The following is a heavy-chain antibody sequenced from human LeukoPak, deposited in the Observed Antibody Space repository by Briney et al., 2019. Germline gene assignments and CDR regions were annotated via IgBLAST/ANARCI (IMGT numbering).Heavy chain of an antibody. CDR3: ARGRSTTIFGVVIVTTGYYYGMDV. J-gene: IGHJ6*02. Sequence: ASVMVSCKASGYTFTSYDINWVRQATGQGLGWMGWMNPNSGNTGYAQKFQGRVTMTRNTSISTAYMELSSLRSEDTAVYYCARGRSTTIFGVVIVTTGYYYGMDVWGQGTTVTVSS. D-gene: IGHD3-3*01. CDR2: MNPNSGNT. CDR1: GYTFTSYD. V-gene: IGHV1-8*01.